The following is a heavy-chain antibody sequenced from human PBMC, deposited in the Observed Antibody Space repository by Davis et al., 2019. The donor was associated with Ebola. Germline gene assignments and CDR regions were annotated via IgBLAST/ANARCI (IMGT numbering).Heavy chain of an antibody. CDR1: GGTFSSDG. CDR3: ARGGTWNLDYGMDV. D-gene: IGHD1-1*01. J-gene: IGHJ6*02. Sequence: AASVKVSCKASGGTFSSDGISWVRQAPGQGLEWMGRIIPIVGIANYAPKFQGRVTITADKSTSTANMEVSSLRSEDTAVYYCARGGTWNLDYGMDVWGQGTTVTVSS. V-gene: IGHV1-69*04. CDR2: IIPIVGIA.